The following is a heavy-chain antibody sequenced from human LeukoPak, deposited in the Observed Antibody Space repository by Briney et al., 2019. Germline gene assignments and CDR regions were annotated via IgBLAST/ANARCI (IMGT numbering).Heavy chain of an antibody. D-gene: IGHD6-19*01. CDR3: ARRSSGWLFDN. CDR2: IYSGGST. V-gene: IGHV3-53*01. CDR1: GFSVSGNY. Sequence: GGSLRLSCAASGFSVSGNYLTWVRQAPGKGLEWVSVIYSGGSTYYADSVKGRFTISRDNSKNTLYFQMNSLRAEDTAVYYCARRSSGWLFDNWGQGTLVTVSS. J-gene: IGHJ4*02.